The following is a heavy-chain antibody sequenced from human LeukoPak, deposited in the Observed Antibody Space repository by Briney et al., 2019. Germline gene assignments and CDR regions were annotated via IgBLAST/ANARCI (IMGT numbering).Heavy chain of an antibody. V-gene: IGHV1-2*02. J-gene: IGHJ6*02. D-gene: IGHD4-17*01. CDR2: INPNSGGT. CDR1: GYTFTGCY. Sequence: ASVKVSCKASGYTFTGCYMHWVRQAPGQGLEWMGWINPNSGGTNYAQKFQGRVTMTRDTSISTAYMELSRLRSDDTAVYYCARVESYDYGNYYGMDVWGQGTTVTVSS. CDR3: ARVESYDYGNYYGMDV.